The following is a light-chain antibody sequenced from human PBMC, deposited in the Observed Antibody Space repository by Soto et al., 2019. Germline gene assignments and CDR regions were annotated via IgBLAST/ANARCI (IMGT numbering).Light chain of an antibody. Sequence: VVLTQSPVTLSLSPGVRATLSCRASQSVNIYLAWYQHKPGQAPRLLIYDASKRAPGIPARFRGSGSGTDFTLTISSLEPKDFAVYYCQQRGDWPPSLTFGGGTKVEI. CDR1: QSVNIY. J-gene: IGKJ4*01. V-gene: IGKV3-11*01. CDR2: DAS. CDR3: QQRGDWPPSLT.